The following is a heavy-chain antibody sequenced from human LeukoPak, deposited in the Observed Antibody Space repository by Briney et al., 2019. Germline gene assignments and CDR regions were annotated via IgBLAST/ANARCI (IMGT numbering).Heavy chain of an antibody. J-gene: IGHJ4*02. CDR2: IIPIFGTA. Sequence: SVKVSCKASGGTFSSYAISWVRQAPGQGLEWMGGIIPIFGTANYAQKFQGRVTITADKSTSTAYMELSSLRSEDTAVYYCARGASAMELRIDYWGQGTLVTVSS. D-gene: IGHD3-10*01. CDR1: GGTFSSYA. V-gene: IGHV1-69*06. CDR3: ARGASAMELRIDY.